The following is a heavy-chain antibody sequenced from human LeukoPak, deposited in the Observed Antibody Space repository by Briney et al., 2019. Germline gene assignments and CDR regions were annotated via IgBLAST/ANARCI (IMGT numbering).Heavy chain of an antibody. D-gene: IGHD3-22*01. Sequence: GGSLRLSCAASGFTVRSSYMSWVRQAPGKGLEWVSVIYSGGSPDYADSAKGRFTISSDNSKNNLYLQMNSLRVEDTAVYYCARDGADNSGYYFGSLWGQGTMVTVSS. J-gene: IGHJ3*01. CDR3: ARDGADNSGYYFGSL. CDR2: IYSGGSP. CDR1: GFTVRSSY. V-gene: IGHV3-53*01.